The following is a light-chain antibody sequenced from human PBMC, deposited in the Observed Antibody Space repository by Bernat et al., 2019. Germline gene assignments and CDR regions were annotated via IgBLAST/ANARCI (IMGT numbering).Light chain of an antibody. J-gene: IGLJ3*02. CDR3: QSYDSSLSACV. CDR2: GNS. V-gene: IGLV1-40*01. CDR1: SSNIGSYYD. Sequence: QSVLTQPPSVSGAPGQRVTISCTGNSSNIGSYYDVHWYQLLPGTAPNALIYGNSDRPSAVPDRFSVSKSGTSASLAITGLQPEDEADYYCQSYDSSLSACVFGGRTKLTVL.